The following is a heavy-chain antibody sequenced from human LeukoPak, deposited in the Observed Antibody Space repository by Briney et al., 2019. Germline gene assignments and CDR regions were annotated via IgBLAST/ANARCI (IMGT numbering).Heavy chain of an antibody. CDR2: IYYSGST. CDR1: GGSISSGGYY. D-gene: IGHD5-12*01. V-gene: IGHV4-31*03. J-gene: IGHJ3*02. Sequence: PSQILSLTCTVSGGSISSGGYYWSWIRQHPGKGLEWIGYIYYSGSTYYNPSLKSRVTISVDTSKNQFSLKLSSVTAADTAVYYCARDRHSGYDPHAFDIWGQGTMVTVSS. CDR3: ARDRHSGYDPHAFDI.